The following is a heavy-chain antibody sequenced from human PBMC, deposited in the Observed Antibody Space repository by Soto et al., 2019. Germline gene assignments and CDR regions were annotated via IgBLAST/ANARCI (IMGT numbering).Heavy chain of an antibody. Sequence: SETLSLTCTVYGDSITNNHWWGWVRQPPGKGPELIGEIYHTGIANYNPSLESLVAFSVDKSKNQFSLSLTSVTAADTAVYYCVSKLGPYYYGLDVWGQGTTVTVSS. CDR1: GDSITNNHW. CDR2: IYHTGIA. V-gene: IGHV4-4*02. CDR3: VSKLGPYYYGLDV. D-gene: IGHD3-16*01. J-gene: IGHJ6*02.